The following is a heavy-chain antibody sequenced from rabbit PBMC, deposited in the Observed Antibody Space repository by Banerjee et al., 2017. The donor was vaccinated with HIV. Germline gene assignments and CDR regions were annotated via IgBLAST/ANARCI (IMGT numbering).Heavy chain of an antibody. D-gene: IGHD4-1*01. Sequence: QQQLEESGGGLVKPEGSLTLSCTASAFSFSNKYVMCWVRQAPGKGLELIACIYTSSGSTWYASWVNGRFTISRSTSLNTVDLKMTSLTAADTATYFCARGDISSGWDLWGPGTLVTVS. CDR1: AFSFSNKYV. J-gene: IGHJ4*01. V-gene: IGHV1S43*01. CDR3: ARGDISSGWDL. CDR2: IYTSSGST.